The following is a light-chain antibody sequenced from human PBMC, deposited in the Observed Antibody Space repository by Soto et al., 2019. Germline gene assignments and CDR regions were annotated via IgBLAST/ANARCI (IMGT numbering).Light chain of an antibody. CDR2: DVI. Sequence: QSVLTQPPSASGSPGQSVTISCTGTSSDVRAYNYVCWYQQHPGKAPKLIIYDVIKRPSGVPARFSGSKSGSTASLTVSGLQAEDEADYYCTSYAGSDNLVFGGGTKLTVL. CDR3: TSYAGSDNLV. V-gene: IGLV2-8*01. CDR1: SSDVRAYNY. J-gene: IGLJ2*01.